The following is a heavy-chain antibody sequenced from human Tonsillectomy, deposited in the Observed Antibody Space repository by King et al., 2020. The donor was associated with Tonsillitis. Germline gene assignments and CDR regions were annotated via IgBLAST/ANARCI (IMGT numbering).Heavy chain of an antibody. D-gene: IGHD3-10*01. CDR3: ARGGAGGSFDF. J-gene: IGHJ4*02. V-gene: IGHV3-7*01. CDR1: GFTFSNYW. Sequence: VQLVESGGDLVQSGGSLRLSCAASGFTFSNYWMSWVRQAPGKGLEWVANLKHHGIESFYADSVKGRFTISRDNAETSLYLKLNSLRADDTAIYYCARGGAGGSFDFWGQGTLVAVSS. CDR2: LKHHGIES.